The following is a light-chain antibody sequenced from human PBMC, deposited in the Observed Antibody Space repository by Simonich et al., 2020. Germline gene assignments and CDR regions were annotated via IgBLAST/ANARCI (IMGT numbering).Light chain of an antibody. J-gene: IGKJ1*01. CDR3: MQALQTPRT. CDR2: FGS. CDR1: QSLLHSNGYNY. V-gene: IGKV2-28*01. Sequence: DIVMTQSPLSLPVTPGEPASIYCRSSQSLLHSNGYNYVDWYRQKPGQSPQLLIYFGSNRASGVPDRFSGSGSGTDFTLKISRVEAEDVGVYYCMQALQTPRTFGQGTKVEIK.